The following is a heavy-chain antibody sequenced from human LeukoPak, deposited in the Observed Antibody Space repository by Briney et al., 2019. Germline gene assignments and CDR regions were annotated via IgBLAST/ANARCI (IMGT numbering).Heavy chain of an antibody. J-gene: IGHJ4*02. Sequence: PGGSLRLSCAASGFTLCGHDMHWVRQTTGDGLEWVAAVSAGHHAFYAGSVKGRFTVSREDAKNSLYLQMNSLRAGDTAVYYCVREARGYHYTYFDSWGQGSLVTVSS. D-gene: IGHD5-18*01. V-gene: IGHV3-13*01. CDR3: VREARGYHYTYFDS. CDR1: GFTLCGHD. CDR2: VSAGHHA.